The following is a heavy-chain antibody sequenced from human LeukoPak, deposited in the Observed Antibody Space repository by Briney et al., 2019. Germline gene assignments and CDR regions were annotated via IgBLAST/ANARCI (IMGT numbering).Heavy chain of an antibody. CDR2: VYFNGGST. CDR1: GYSISSGTYY. D-gene: IGHD1-1*01. Sequence: PAETLTLTCTVTGYSISSGTYYWVCSPQAPGKELEWNGSVYFNGGSTYSKPSLKSRATISIATSKNQFFLKLRSVTAADTAVYSCARPLSNSWEWFDPWGQGTLVTVSS. J-gene: IGHJ5*02. V-gene: IGHV4-39*01. CDR3: ARPLSNSWEWFDP.